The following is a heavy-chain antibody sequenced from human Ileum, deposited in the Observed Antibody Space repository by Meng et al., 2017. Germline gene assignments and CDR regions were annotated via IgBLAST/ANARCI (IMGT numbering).Heavy chain of an antibody. V-gene: IGHV3-74*01. J-gene: IGHJ4*02. CDR3: ASEYDRAGTTIQPSDN. CDR1: GFTFSTYW. Sequence: GGSLRLSCSVSGFTFSTYWMNWVRQAPGKGLVWVSRISSDGNLRSYADSVKGRFTISRDNTQNTLFLQMNGLGAEDAAVYYGASEYDRAGTTIQPSDNWGQGNLV. D-gene: IGHD1-1*01. CDR2: ISSDGNLR.